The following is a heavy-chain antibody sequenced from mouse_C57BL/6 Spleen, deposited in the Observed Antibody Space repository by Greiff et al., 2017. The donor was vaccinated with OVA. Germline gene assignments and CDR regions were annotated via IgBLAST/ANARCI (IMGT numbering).Heavy chain of an antibody. D-gene: IGHD2-2*01. Sequence: VQLQQSGAELVRPGASVKLSCTASGFNIKDDYMHWVKQRPEQGLDWIGWIDPENGDTEYASKFQGKATITADTSSNTAYLQLSSLTSEDTAVYYCTTYGYTWFAYWGQGTLVTVSA. CDR1: GFNIKDDY. CDR3: TTYGYTWFAY. J-gene: IGHJ3*01. CDR2: IDPENGDT. V-gene: IGHV14-4*01.